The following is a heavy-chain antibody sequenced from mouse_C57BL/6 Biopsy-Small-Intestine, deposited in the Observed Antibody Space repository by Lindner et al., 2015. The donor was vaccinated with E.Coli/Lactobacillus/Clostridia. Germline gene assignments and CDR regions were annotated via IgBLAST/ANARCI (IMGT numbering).Heavy chain of an antibody. J-gene: IGHJ2*01. CDR3: DKWGDGYSFDY. V-gene: IGHV1-54*01. Sequence: VQLQESGAELVRPGTSVKVSCKASGYAFTNYLIEWVKQRPGQGLEWIGVINPGSGGTNYNEKFKGKATLTADKSSSTAYMQLSSLTSEDSAVYFCDKWGDGYSFDYWGQGTTLTVSS. CDR1: GYAFTNYL. CDR2: INPGSGGT. D-gene: IGHD2-3*01.